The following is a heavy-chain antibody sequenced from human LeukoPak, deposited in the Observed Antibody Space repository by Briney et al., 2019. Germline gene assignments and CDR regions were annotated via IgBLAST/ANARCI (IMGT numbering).Heavy chain of an antibody. CDR3: ARGPEWGKGNAFDI. J-gene: IGHJ3*02. Sequence: PSETLSLTCTVSGGSISSYYWSWIRQPAGKGLEWIGRIYTSGSANYNPSLKSRVTMSVDTSKNQFSLKLSSVTAADTVVYYCARGPEWGKGNAFDIWGQGTMVTVSS. D-gene: IGHD3-3*01. CDR1: GGSISSYY. CDR2: IYTSGSA. V-gene: IGHV4-4*07.